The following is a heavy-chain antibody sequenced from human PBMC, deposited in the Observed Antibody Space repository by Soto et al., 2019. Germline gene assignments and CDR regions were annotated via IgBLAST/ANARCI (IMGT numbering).Heavy chain of an antibody. CDR2: ISDSGGAT. D-gene: IGHD3-10*01. CDR1: GFTFGTYA. Sequence: EAQLLESGGDLVQPGGSLRLSCAASGFTFGTYAMSWVRQAPGKGLEWVSVISDSGGATFYADSVKGRFTISRDSSRKALYLQRNSLRADDTAVYYCAKLRLVWFGELSAGDYWGQGTLVTVSS. V-gene: IGHV3-23*01. J-gene: IGHJ4*02. CDR3: AKLRLVWFGELSAGDY.